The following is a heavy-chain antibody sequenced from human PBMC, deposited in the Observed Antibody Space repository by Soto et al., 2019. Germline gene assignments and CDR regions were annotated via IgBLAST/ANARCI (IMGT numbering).Heavy chain of an antibody. V-gene: IGHV3-30-3*01. J-gene: IGHJ3*02. D-gene: IGHD4-4*01. CDR2: ISYDGSNK. CDR1: GFTFSSYA. Sequence: LRLSCAASGFTFSSYATHWVRQAPGKGLEWVAVISYDGSNKYYADSVKGRFTISRDNSKNTLYLQMNSLRAEDTAVYYCARDGLYSNDAFDIWGQGTMVTVSS. CDR3: ARDGLYSNDAFDI.